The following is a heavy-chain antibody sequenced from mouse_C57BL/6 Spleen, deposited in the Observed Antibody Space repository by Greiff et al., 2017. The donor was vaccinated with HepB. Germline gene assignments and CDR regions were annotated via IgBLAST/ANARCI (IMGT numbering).Heavy chain of an antibody. J-gene: IGHJ4*01. V-gene: IGHV1-26*01. CDR1: GYTFTDYY. CDR2: INPNNGGT. Sequence: VQLQQSGPELVKPGASVKISCKASGYTFTDYYMNWVKQSHGKSLEWIGDINPNNGGTSYNQKFKGKATLTVDKSSSTAYMELRSLTSEDSAVYYCARSGYSNYKYAMDYWGQGTSVTVSS. D-gene: IGHD2-5*01. CDR3: ARSGYSNYKYAMDY.